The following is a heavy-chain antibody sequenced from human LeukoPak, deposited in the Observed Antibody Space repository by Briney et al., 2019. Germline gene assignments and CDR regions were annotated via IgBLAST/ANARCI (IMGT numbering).Heavy chain of an antibody. CDR3: ARLSFGIAVAGPDY. CDR2: IYTSGST. J-gene: IGHJ4*02. D-gene: IGHD6-19*01. Sequence: PSETLSLTCTVSGGSISSYYWSWIRQPAGQGLEWIGRIYTSGSTNYNPSLKSRVTMSVDTSKNQFSLKLSSVTAADTAVYYCARLSFGIAVAGPDYWGQGTLVTVSS. V-gene: IGHV4-4*07. CDR1: GGSISSYY.